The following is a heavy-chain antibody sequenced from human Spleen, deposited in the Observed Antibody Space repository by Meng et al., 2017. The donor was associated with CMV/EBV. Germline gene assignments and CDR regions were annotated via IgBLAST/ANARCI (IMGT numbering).Heavy chain of an antibody. Sequence: GGSLRLSCAASGFTFDDYAMHWVRQAPGKGLEWVSGISWNSGSIGYADSVKGRFTISRDNAKTSLYLLMNSLRAEDTALYYCAKGGSGSIPPALWDFDYWGQGTLVTVSS. J-gene: IGHJ4*02. CDR3: AKGGSGSIPPALWDFDY. D-gene: IGHD3-10*01. V-gene: IGHV3-9*01. CDR1: GFTFDDYA. CDR2: ISWNSGSI.